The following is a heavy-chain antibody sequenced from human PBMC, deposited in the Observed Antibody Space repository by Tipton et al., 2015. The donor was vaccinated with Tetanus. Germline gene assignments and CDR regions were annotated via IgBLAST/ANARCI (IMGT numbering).Heavy chain of an antibody. CDR1: GFTFSDYT. V-gene: IGHV3-7*04. CDR2: IKQDGSAK. CDR3: TKDVGIVLFDY. D-gene: IGHD2-8*01. Sequence: SLRLSCAASGFTFSDYTMAWVRQAPGEGLEWVANIKQDGSAKYYVDSVEGRFTISRDNAKNSLYLQMNSLRAEDTAVYYCTKDVGIVLFDYWGQGTLVTVSS. J-gene: IGHJ4*02.